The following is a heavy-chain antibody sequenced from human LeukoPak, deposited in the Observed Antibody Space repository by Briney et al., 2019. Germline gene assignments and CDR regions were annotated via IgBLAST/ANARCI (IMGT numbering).Heavy chain of an antibody. V-gene: IGHV3-30*04. D-gene: IGHD3-3*01. CDR2: ISNDGRNK. Sequence: GGSLRLSCAASGFTFSSYAMHWVRQAPGKGLEWVAVISNDGRNKYNADSVKGRFTISRDNSKNTLYLQMNSLRAEDTAVYYCARDPVSTGLRINSDYWGQGTLVTVSP. CDR3: ARDPVSTGLRINSDY. J-gene: IGHJ4*02. CDR1: GFTFSSYA.